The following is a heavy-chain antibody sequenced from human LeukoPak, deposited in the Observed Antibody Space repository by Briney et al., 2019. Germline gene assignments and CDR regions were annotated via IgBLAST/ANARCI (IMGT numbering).Heavy chain of an antibody. CDR1: GFTFSSYS. V-gene: IGHV3-48*01. CDR3: ARDSVVVPASYYYYGMDV. Sequence: PGGYLRLSCAASGFTFSSYSMKWVRQAPGKGLEWVSYISSSSSTIYYADSVKGRFTISRDNAKNSLYLQMNSLRAEDTAVYYCARDSVVVPASYYYYGMDVWGQGTTVTVSS. J-gene: IGHJ6*02. CDR2: ISSSSSTI. D-gene: IGHD2-2*01.